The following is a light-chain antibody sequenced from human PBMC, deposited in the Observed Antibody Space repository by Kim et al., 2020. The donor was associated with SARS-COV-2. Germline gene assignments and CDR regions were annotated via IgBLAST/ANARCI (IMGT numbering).Light chain of an antibody. CDR2: AAS. Sequence: DIQMTQSPSSLSASVGDRVTITCRASQSISSYLNWYQQKPGKAPNLLIYAASRLQSGVPSRFSGSGSGTDFTLTISSLQPEDFATYYCQQSYSSPYTFGQWTKLEI. V-gene: IGKV1-39*01. CDR3: QQSYSSPYT. CDR1: QSISSY. J-gene: IGKJ2*01.